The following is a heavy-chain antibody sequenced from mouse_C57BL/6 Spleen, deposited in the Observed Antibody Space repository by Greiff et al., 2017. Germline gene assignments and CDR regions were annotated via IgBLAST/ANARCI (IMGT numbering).Heavy chain of an antibody. CDR3: ARRDYFDY. Sequence: EVKLVESGGGLVKPGGSLKLSCAASGFTFSDYGMHLVRQAPEKGLEWVAYISSGSNTIYYADTVKGRFTISRDNAKNTLFLQMTSLRSEDTAMYYCARRDYFDYWGQGTTLTVSS. CDR2: ISSGSNTI. V-gene: IGHV5-17*01. J-gene: IGHJ2*01. CDR1: GFTFSDYG.